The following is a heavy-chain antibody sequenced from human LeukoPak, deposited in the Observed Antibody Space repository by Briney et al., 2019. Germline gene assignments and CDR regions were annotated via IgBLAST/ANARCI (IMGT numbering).Heavy chain of an antibody. D-gene: IGHD3-22*01. V-gene: IGHV4-61*02. CDR3: AGPYDSSGYYYNDAFDM. Sequence: PSQTLSLTCTVSGGSISSGNYYWRWIRQPAGKGLEWIGRISTSGSTNYNPSLKSRVTISVDTSKNQLSLKLSSVTAADTAVYYGAGPYDSSGYYYNDAFDMWGQGTMVTVSS. CDR1: GGSISSGNYY. CDR2: ISTSGST. J-gene: IGHJ3*02.